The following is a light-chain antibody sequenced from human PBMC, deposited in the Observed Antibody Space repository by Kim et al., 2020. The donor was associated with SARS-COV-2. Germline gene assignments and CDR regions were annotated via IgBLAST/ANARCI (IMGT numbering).Light chain of an antibody. Sequence: SPGERATLFCRAGQSVGNTVAWYQHKPGQAPRVLIYGASTRATGIPARFSGSGSGTEFTLSISSLQSEDFAIYFCHQYNDWPPGDTFGQGTKLEI. CDR2: GAS. J-gene: IGKJ2*01. CDR3: HQYNDWPPGDT. CDR1: QSVGNT. V-gene: IGKV3-15*01.